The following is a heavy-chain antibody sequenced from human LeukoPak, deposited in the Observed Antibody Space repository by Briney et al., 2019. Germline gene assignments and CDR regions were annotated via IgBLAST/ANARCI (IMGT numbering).Heavy chain of an antibody. CDR1: GGSISSGDYY. V-gene: IGHV4-30-4*01. Sequence: TSQTLSLTCTVSGGSISSGDYYWSWIRQPPGKGLEWIGYIYHSGNTYYTPSLKSRVTLSVDTSKNQFSLKLSSVTAADTAVYCCASYHGSGSQKRYYFDYWGQGTLVTVSS. CDR3: ASYHGSGSQKRYYFDY. CDR2: IYHSGNT. D-gene: IGHD3-10*01. J-gene: IGHJ4*02.